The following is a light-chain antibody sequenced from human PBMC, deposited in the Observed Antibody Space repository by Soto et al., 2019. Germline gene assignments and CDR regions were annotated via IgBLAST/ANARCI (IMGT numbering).Light chain of an antibody. CDR2: GAS. V-gene: IGKV3-20*01. J-gene: IGKJ1*01. CDR3: QQYGSSPRT. CDR1: QNVGTS. Sequence: EVVLTQSPATLSVSPGEGASLSCRASQNVGTSLAWYQRKSGQAPRLLIYGASTRAAGVPARFSGSASGTEYTLTIRRLEPEDFAVYYCQQYGSSPRTFGQGTKVEIK.